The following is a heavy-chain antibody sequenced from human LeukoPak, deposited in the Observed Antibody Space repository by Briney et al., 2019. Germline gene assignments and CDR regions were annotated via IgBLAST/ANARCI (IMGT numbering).Heavy chain of an antibody. Sequence: ASGKVSCTASGYTFTSYAMHWVRQAPGQRLEWMGWINAGNGNTKYSQKFQGRVTITRDTSASTAYMELSSLRSEDTAVYYCATPIPPSGSYYYWGQGTLVTVSS. CDR3: ATPIPPSGSYYY. V-gene: IGHV1-3*01. J-gene: IGHJ4*02. CDR2: INAGNGNT. CDR1: GYTFTSYA. D-gene: IGHD1-26*01.